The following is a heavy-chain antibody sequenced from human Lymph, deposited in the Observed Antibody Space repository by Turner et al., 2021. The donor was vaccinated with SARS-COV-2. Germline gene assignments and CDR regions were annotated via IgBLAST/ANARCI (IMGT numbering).Heavy chain of an antibody. CDR3: ARDLGTYGMDV. V-gene: IGHV3-53*01. Sequence: EVQLVGPGGGLIQPGGSLRLSCAASGIIVSRNYMNWVRQAPGKGLEWVSVIYSGGTTYYADSVKGRFTISRDNSKNTLYLQMNSLRVEDTAVYYCARDLGTYGMDVWGQGTTVTVSS. CDR1: GIIVSRNY. CDR2: IYSGGTT. D-gene: IGHD6-13*01. J-gene: IGHJ6*02.